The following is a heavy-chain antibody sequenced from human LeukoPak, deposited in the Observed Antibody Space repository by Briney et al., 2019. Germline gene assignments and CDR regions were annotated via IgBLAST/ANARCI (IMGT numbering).Heavy chain of an antibody. D-gene: IGHD3-22*01. Sequence: GESLKISCKGPGYSFSSYWIGWVRQMPGKGLEWMGIIYPVDSDTRYSPSFQGQVTISADKSISTAYLQWSSLEASDTAMYFCARLPYFDSSGPYSRAFDYWGQGTLVTVSS. CDR3: ARLPYFDSSGPYSRAFDY. CDR2: IYPVDSDT. V-gene: IGHV5-51*01. J-gene: IGHJ4*02. CDR1: GYSFSSYW.